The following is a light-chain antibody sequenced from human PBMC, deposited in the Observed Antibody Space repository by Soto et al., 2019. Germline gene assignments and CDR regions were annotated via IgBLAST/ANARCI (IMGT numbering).Light chain of an antibody. J-gene: IGKJ1*01. CDR3: QQYSCYRT. CDR2: EAS. CDR1: QSINSW. V-gene: IGKV1-5*03. Sequence: DIQMTQSPSTLSASVGDRVTITCRASQSINSWLAWYQQKPGKAPKLLIHEASSLERGVPARFSGSGSGTEFTLTISILQPDDFATYYCQQYSCYRTFGQGTRVEIK.